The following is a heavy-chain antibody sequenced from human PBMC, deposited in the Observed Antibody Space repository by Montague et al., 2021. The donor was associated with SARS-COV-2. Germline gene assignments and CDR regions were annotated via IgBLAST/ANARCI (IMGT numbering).Heavy chain of an antibody. D-gene: IGHD2-21*02. CDR2: IFRSGAT. J-gene: IGHJ6*02. V-gene: IGHV4-59*01. CDR3: ARTSRDSRYFYGVDA. CDR1: GDSISDYY. Sequence: SETLSLTCTVSGDSISDYYWSWIRQPPGMGLEWIGCIFRSGATNYNPPLKSRVIISLDTSKSQFSLGLSSVTAADTAIYYCARTSRDSRYFYGVDAWGQGTTVTVSS.